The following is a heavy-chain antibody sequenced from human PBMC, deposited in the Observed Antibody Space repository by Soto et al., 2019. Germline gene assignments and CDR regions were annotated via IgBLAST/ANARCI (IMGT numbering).Heavy chain of an antibody. CDR3: AAGGGLPRYY. CDR1: GGSISSGGYS. V-gene: IGHV4-30-2*01. J-gene: IGHJ4*02. Sequence: QLQLQESGSGLVKPSQTLSLTCAVSGGSISSGGYSWSWIRQQPGKGLEWIGYIYHSGSTYYNPSLKSRVTISVDRSKNQLSLKLSSVTAADTAEYYCAAGGGLPRYYWGQGTLVTVSS. CDR2: IYHSGST. D-gene: IGHD5-12*01.